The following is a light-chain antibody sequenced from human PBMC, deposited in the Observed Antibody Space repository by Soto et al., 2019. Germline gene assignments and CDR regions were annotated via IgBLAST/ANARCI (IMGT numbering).Light chain of an antibody. V-gene: IGKV3-11*01. CDR3: QQRSNWKLT. CDR2: DAS. J-gene: IGKJ4*01. Sequence: EIVLTQSPATLSLSPGERATLSCMASQSVSSYLAWYQQKPGQAPRLLIYDASNRATGIPARFSGSGSGTDFTLTISSLEPEDFAVYYCQQRSNWKLTFGGGTKADIK. CDR1: QSVSSY.